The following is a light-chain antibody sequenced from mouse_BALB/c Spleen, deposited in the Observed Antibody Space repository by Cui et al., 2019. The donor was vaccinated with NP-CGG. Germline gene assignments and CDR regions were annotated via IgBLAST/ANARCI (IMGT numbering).Light chain of an antibody. CDR2: GTN. Sequence: QSVVTHESAVTTSPGETVTLTCRSSTGAITTSNYANWVQEKPDHLFTGLIGGTNNRAPGVPARFSGSLIGDKAALTITGAQTEDEAIYFCVLWYSNPWVFGGGTKLTVL. J-gene: IGLJ1*01. CDR3: VLWYSNPWV. CDR1: TGAITTSNY. V-gene: IGLV1*01.